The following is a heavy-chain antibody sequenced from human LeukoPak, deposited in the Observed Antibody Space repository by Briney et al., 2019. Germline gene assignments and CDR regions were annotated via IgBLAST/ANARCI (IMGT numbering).Heavy chain of an antibody. V-gene: IGHV1-69*05. D-gene: IGHD1-14*01. CDR3: AREWQIDNRFDY. CDR1: GYTFTSYD. Sequence: SVKVSCKASGYTFTSYDINWVRQAPGQGLEWMGRIIPIFGTANYAQKFQGRVTITTDESTSTAYMELSSLRSEDTAVYYCAREWQIDNRFDYWGQGTLVTVSS. J-gene: IGHJ4*02. CDR2: IIPIFGTA.